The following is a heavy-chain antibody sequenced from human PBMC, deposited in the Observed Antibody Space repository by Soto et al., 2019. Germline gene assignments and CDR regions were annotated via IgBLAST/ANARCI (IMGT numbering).Heavy chain of an antibody. J-gene: IGHJ4*02. V-gene: IGHV3-30-3*01. CDR1: GFTFRSYA. D-gene: IGHD2-2*01. Sequence: SLRLSCAASGFTFRSYAMHWVRQAPGKGLEWVAVTSYDGSNKYYADSVKGRFTISRDNSKNTLYLQMNSLRVEDTAVYYCARESNRPEPVLGYCSSTSWLCEYWGQGTLGTASS. CDR3: ARESNRPEPVLGYCSSTSWLCEY. CDR2: TSYDGSNK.